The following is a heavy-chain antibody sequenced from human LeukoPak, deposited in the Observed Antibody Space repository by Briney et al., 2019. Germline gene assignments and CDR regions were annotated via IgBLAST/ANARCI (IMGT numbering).Heavy chain of an antibody. J-gene: IGHJ6*02. Sequence: GGSLRLSCAASGFTFSSYWMSWVRQAPGKGLEWVANIKQDGSEKYYVDSVKGRFTISRDNAKNSLYLQMNSLRAEDTAVYYCARDTPYGSGRMGGMDVWGQGTTVTVSS. V-gene: IGHV3-7*01. CDR3: ARDTPYGSGRMGGMDV. D-gene: IGHD3-10*01. CDR2: IKQDGSEK. CDR1: GFTFSSYW.